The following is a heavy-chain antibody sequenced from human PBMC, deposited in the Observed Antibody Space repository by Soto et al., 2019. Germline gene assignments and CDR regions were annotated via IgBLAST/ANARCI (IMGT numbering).Heavy chain of an antibody. V-gene: IGHV1-3*01. CDR1: GDNFKKNV. D-gene: IGHD1-1*01. CDR3: ARAFGTEEFDY. J-gene: IGHJ4*02. Sequence: ASVKVSCKTSGDNFKKNVFTWVRQAPGQRPEWMGWIIAGNGHTEYSQKFQGRVTITSDTSATTAYMELSSLTSEDTAVYYCARAFGTEEFDYWGQGSLVTVSS. CDR2: IIAGNGHT.